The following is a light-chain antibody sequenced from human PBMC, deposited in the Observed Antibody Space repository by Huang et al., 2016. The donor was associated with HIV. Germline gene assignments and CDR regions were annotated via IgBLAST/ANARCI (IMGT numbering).Light chain of an antibody. J-gene: IGKJ1*01. Sequence: EIVMTQSPATLSVTPGEGATLACRATQSVSVNLAGYQQKPGQAPRLLIHSASTRATGIPVRFRGGGSGTEFTLTISRLQSEDSAVYYCQQYKNGPPWTFGQGTKVEIK. CDR3: QQYKNGPPWT. CDR1: QSVSVN. CDR2: SAS. V-gene: IGKV3-15*01.